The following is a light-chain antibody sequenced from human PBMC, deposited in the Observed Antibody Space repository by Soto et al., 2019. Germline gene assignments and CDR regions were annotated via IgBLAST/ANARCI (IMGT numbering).Light chain of an antibody. Sequence: DSQMTQSPSTLSASVGDRVTITCGASQSISSWLAWYQQKPGKAPKLLIYDASSLESGVPSRFSGSGSGTEFTLTISSLQPDDFATYYCQQYNSYSPTFGQGTKVDIK. CDR3: QQYNSYSPT. J-gene: IGKJ1*01. CDR1: QSISSW. CDR2: DAS. V-gene: IGKV1-5*01.